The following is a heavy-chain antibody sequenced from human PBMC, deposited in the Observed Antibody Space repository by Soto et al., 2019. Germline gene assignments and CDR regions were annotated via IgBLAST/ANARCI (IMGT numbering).Heavy chain of an antibody. CDR2: ISSSSSYI. CDR1: GFTFSSYS. J-gene: IGHJ3*02. Sequence: EVQLVESGGGLVKPGGSLRLSCAASGFTFSSYSMNWVRQAPGKGLEWVSYISSSSSYIYYADSVKGRFTISRDNAKNSLYLQMNSLRAEDTAVYYCAREVAAAGTGAFDIWGQGTMVTVSS. V-gene: IGHV3-21*01. CDR3: AREVAAAGTGAFDI. D-gene: IGHD6-13*01.